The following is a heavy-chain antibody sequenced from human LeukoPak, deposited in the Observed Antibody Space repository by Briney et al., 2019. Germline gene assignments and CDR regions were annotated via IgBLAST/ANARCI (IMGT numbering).Heavy chain of an antibody. V-gene: IGHV3-74*01. CDR3: ARELVVRAGDYFDY. CDR1: GFTLSNNW. Sequence: GGSLRLSCAASGFTLSNNWMHWVRQAPGKGLVWVSRINSDGSSTRYADSVKGRFTISRDNAKNTLYLQMNSLRAEDTAVYYCARELVVRAGDYFDYWGQGTLVTVSS. CDR2: INSDGSST. J-gene: IGHJ4*02. D-gene: IGHD2-2*01.